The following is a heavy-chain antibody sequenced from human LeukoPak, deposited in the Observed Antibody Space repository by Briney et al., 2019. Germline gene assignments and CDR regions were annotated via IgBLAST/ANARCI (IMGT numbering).Heavy chain of an antibody. CDR2: IYSGGDT. J-gene: IGHJ6*02. V-gene: IGHV3-53*01. CDR3: ARDLPPVTADYYYGMDV. D-gene: IGHD2-21*02. CDR1: GFAVNDNY. Sequence: PGGSLRLSCAASGFAVNDNYMGWVRQAPGKGLDWVSLIYSGGDTYYADAVKGRFTISRDNSKNTDYLQMNSLRPDDTATYYCARDLPPVTADYYYGMDVWGQGTTVTVSS.